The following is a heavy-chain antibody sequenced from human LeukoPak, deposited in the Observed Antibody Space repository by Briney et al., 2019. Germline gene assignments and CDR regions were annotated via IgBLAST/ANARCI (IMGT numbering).Heavy chain of an antibody. D-gene: IGHD3-10*01. V-gene: IGHV3-74*01. CDR1: GFTLSSYW. CDR3: AKDPITMVRGVITH. CDR2: INSDGSST. J-gene: IGHJ4*02. Sequence: GRTLSLSRAASGFTLSSYWMHWVPQARGKGLVCVSRINSDGSSTSYADSVKGRFTISRDNPKNTLYLQMNSLSAEDTAVYYCAKDPITMVRGVITHWGQGTLVTVSS.